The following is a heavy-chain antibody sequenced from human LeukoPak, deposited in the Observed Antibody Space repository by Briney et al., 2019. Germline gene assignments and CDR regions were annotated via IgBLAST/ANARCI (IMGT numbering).Heavy chain of an antibody. D-gene: IGHD6-6*01. CDR1: SRFKNSYY. CDR3: ARSTDSSSRVFVP. Sequence: PSETQTLPCSLSSRFKNSYYELWPRQPTGKGLKWIEYIYYSGSTNYNPSLKSRVTISVHTSKNQFSLNLSSVTAADTAMYYCARSTDSSSRVFVPWGQGTLVTVSS. V-gene: IGHV4-59*01. CDR2: IYYSGST. J-gene: IGHJ5*02.